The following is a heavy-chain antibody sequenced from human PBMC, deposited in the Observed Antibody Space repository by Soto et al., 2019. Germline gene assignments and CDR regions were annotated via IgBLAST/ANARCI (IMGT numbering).Heavy chain of an antibody. J-gene: IGHJ3*01. D-gene: IGHD3-10*01. V-gene: IGHV3-23*01. CDR1: VGSGFTFTDYA. CDR3: VGDYGGLEGFDV. CDR2: ISGSDYRT. Sequence: DVQLLESGGGLVQPGGSLRLSCVASVGSGFTFTDYAMAWVRQAPEKGLEGVSGISGSDYRTYYADSVKGRFTISRDNSKNTLFLQMNSLRAEDTAIYYCVGDYGGLEGFDVWGQGTMVTVSS.